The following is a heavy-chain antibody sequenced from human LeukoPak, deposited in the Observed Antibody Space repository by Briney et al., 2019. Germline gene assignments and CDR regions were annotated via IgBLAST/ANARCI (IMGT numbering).Heavy chain of an antibody. CDR1: GGTFSSYA. CDR3: ARSANPATAFDY. CDR2: IIPIFGTA. V-gene: IGHV1-69*13. Sequence: SVKVSCKASGGTFSSYAISWVRQAPGQGLEWMGGIIPIFGTANYAQKFQGRVTITADESTSTAYMELTNLRSEDTAVYYCARSANPATAFDYWGQGTLVTVSS. D-gene: IGHD2-21*02. J-gene: IGHJ4*02.